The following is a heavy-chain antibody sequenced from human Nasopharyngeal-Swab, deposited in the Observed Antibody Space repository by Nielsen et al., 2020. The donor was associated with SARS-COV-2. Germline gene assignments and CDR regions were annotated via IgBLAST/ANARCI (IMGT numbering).Heavy chain of an antibody. CDR1: GYTFTSYG. V-gene: IGHV1-18*01. Sequence: ASVKVSCKASGYTFTSYGISRVRQAPGQGLEWMGWISAYNGNTNYAQKLQGRVTMTTDTSTSTAYMELRSLRSDDTAVYYCARDHDCGGDCYSYDYWGQGTLVTVSS. D-gene: IGHD2-21*01. CDR3: ARDHDCGGDCYSYDY. J-gene: IGHJ4*02. CDR2: ISAYNGNT.